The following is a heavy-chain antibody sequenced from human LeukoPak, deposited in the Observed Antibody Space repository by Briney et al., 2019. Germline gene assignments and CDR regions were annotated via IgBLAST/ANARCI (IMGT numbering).Heavy chain of an antibody. CDR3: AGQQQLVRFPFDY. Sequence: PGGSLRLSCAASGFTFSSYSMNWVRQAPGKGLEWVSYISSSSSTIYYADSVKGRFTISRDNAKNSLYLQMNSPRAEDTAVYYCAGQQQLVRFPFDYWGQGTLVTVSS. CDR1: GFTFSSYS. V-gene: IGHV3-48*04. D-gene: IGHD6-13*01. CDR2: ISSSSSTI. J-gene: IGHJ4*02.